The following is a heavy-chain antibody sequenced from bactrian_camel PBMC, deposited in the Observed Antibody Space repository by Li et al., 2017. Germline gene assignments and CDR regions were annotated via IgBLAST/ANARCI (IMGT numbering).Heavy chain of an antibody. J-gene: IGHJ6*01. CDR1: GDIIFTYF. V-gene: IGHV3S53*01. CDR3: AADVGGCAYGGRWSTLRFRY. D-gene: IGHD6*01. CDR2: IDTDGTT. Sequence: HVQLVESGGGSVQAGGSLRLSCTVSGDIIFTYFMGWFRQAPGKEREKVAIIDTDGTTNYADSVKGRFTISQDNSKNTLYLQMISLKPEDTAMYYCAADVGGCAYGGRWSTLRFRYSGQGTQVTVS.